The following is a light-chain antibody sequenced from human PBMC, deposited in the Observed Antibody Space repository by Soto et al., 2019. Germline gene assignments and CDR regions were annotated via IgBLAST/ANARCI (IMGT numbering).Light chain of an antibody. CDR3: QQYNSYSTWT. Sequence: DIQMTQSPSTLSASVGDRVTITCRASQSISSLLAWYQQKPGKAPKLLIYDASSLESGVPSRFSGSGSGTEFTLTISSLQPDDFATYYCQQYNSYSTWTFGQGTKADI. J-gene: IGKJ1*01. CDR1: QSISSL. V-gene: IGKV1-5*01. CDR2: DAS.